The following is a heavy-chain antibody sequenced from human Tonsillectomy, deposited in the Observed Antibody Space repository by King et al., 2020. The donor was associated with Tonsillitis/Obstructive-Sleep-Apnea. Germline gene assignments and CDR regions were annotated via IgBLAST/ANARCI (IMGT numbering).Heavy chain of an antibody. CDR3: AKFERTYYYDSSGSLIDY. CDR2: ISYDGSNK. V-gene: IGHV3-30*18. J-gene: IGHJ4*02. Sequence: VQLVESGGGVVQPGRSLRLSCAASGFTFSSYGMHWVRQAPGKGLEWVAVISYDGSNKYYADSVKGRFTISRDNSKNTLYLQMNSLRAEDTAVYYCAKFERTYYYDSSGSLIDYWGQGTLVTVSS. CDR1: GFTFSSYG. D-gene: IGHD3-22*01.